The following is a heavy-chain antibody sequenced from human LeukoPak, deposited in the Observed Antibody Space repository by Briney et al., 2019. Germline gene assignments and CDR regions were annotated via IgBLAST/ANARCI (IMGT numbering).Heavy chain of an antibody. J-gene: IGHJ6*02. V-gene: IGHV4-59*01. CDR3: ARVKGYGDYEGYYYYGMDV. CDR1: GGSISSYY. D-gene: IGHD4-17*01. Sequence: PSETLSLTCTVSGGSISSYYWSWIRQPPGKGLEGIGYIYYSGSTNYNPSLKSRVTISVDTSKNQFSLKLSSVTAADTAVYYCARVKGYGDYEGYYYYGMDVWGQGTTVTVSS. CDR2: IYYSGST.